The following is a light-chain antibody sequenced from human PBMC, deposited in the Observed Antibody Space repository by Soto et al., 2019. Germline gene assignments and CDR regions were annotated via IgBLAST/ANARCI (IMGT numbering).Light chain of an antibody. V-gene: IGKV3-15*01. CDR3: QQYDSWPPSYT. CDR2: GAS. Sequence: EIVITQSPATLSVSLGDRATLSCRASQSVGSYLAWYQQKPGQAPRLLIYGASTRATGIPARFSGSGSETDFTLTISSLQSEDFAVYYCQQYDSWPPSYTFGQGTKVDTK. CDR1: QSVGSY. J-gene: IGKJ2*01.